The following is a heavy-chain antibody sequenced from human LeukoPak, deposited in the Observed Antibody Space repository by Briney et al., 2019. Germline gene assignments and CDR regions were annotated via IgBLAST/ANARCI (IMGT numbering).Heavy chain of an antibody. CDR3: ARGPRWEPPGY. V-gene: IGHV1-69*04. Sequence: ASVKVSCKASGGTFSSYAISWVRQAPGQGLEWMGRIIPILGIANYAQKFQGRVTITADKSTSTAYMELSSLRSEDTAVYYCARGPRWEPPGYWGQGTLVTVSS. D-gene: IGHD1-26*01. CDR1: GGTFSSYA. J-gene: IGHJ4*02. CDR2: IIPILGIA.